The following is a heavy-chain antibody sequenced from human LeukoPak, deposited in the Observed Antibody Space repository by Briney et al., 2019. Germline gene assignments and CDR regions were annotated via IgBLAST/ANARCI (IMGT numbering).Heavy chain of an antibody. CDR1: GFSFDDCG. Sequence: PGGSLRLSCAASGFSFDDCGMSWVRQAPGKGLEWVSGINWNGGSTNYADSVKGRFTISRDNAKDSLYLQVNSLRAEDTALYYCARVHHTAGFDYWGQGTLVTVSS. D-gene: IGHD4-17*01. CDR3: ARVHHTAGFDY. CDR2: INWNGGST. J-gene: IGHJ4*02. V-gene: IGHV3-20*04.